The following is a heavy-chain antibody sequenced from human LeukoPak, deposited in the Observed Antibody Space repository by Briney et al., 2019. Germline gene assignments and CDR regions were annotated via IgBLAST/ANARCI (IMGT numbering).Heavy chain of an antibody. D-gene: IGHD7-27*01. CDR2: MNGDGSIT. CDR1: GFIFTSNW. V-gene: IGHV3-74*01. CDR3: VRDGWGAPAD. J-gene: IGHJ4*02. Sequence: GGSLRLSCAASGFIFTSNWMQWVRQAPGKGLVWVSRMNGDGSITSYADSVKGRFTISRDNAKDTLYLQMNSLRVEDTAVYYCVRDGWGAPADWGPGTLVTVSS.